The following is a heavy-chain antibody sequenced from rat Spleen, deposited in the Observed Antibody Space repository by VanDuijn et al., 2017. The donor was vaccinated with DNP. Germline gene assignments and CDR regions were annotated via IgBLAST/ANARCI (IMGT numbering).Heavy chain of an antibody. CDR1: GFTFSDYA. CDR3: AIYNNWYFDF. V-gene: IGHV5-7*01. D-gene: IGHD1-10*01. J-gene: IGHJ1*01. CDR2: IFYDDSRT. Sequence: EVQLVESGGGLVQPGNSLKLSCAASGFTFSDYAMAWVRQSPKKGLEWVAAIFYDDSRTYYRDSVKGRFTISRDNAKSTLYLQMDSLRSEDTATYYCAIYNNWYFDFWGPGTMVTVSS.